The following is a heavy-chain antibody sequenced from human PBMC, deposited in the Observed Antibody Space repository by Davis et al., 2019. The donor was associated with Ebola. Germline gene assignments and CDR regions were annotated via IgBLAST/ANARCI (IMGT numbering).Heavy chain of an antibody. J-gene: IGHJ4*02. CDR3: ASPHQIRGRDFFDC. Sequence: PGGSLRLSCAVYGGPLHDYYWSWIRQPPGEGLEWIGEIDHRGDTKYNPSLKSRAILSMDTSRKQFSLKLTSVTAADTAVYFCASPHQIRGRDFFDCWGPGTLVTVSS. CDR2: IDHRGDT. CDR1: GGPLHDYY. D-gene: IGHD2-2*01. V-gene: IGHV4-34*01.